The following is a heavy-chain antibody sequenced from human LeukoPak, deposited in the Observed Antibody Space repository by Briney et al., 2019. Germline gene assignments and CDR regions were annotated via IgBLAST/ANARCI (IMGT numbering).Heavy chain of an antibody. D-gene: IGHD2-21*02. CDR3: VTFWGSKESDWLRDRMDV. J-gene: IGHJ6*02. Sequence: GGSLRLSCAASGFTFSSYWMSWVRQAPGKGLEWVATIKEDGSEKYYVGSVKGRFTISRDNAKKSLDLEMNSLRAEDAAVYYCVTFWGSKESDWLRDRMDVWGQGTTVTVSS. V-gene: IGHV3-7*01. CDR2: IKEDGSEK. CDR1: GFTFSSYW.